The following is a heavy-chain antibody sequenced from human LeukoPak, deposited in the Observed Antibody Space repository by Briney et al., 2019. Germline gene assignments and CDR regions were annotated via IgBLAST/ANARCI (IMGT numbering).Heavy chain of an antibody. V-gene: IGHV3-21*04. Sequence: GGSLRLSCAASGFTFSSYSINWVRQAPGKGLEWVSSISGSSSYIYYADSVKGRFTISRDNAKNSVYLQMNSLRAEDTAVYFCAKRGVVIRVILVGFHKEAYYFDSWGQGALVTVSS. CDR2: ISGSSSYI. CDR1: GFTFSSYS. CDR3: AKRGVVIRVILVGFHKEAYYFDS. J-gene: IGHJ4*02. D-gene: IGHD3-22*01.